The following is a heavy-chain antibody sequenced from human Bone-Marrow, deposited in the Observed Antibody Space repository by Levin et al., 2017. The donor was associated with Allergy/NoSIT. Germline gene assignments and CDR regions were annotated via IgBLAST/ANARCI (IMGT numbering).Heavy chain of an antibody. CDR2: ISGNSHYV. CDR1: GFDFNTHD. Sequence: PGGSLRLSCRGSGFDFNTHDMNWVRQAPGQGLEWVSSISGNSHYVYYADSVKGRFSISRDNAKNSMFLHMNSLRVEDTAVSYCARSQGRSGWSYYYYGMDVWGRGTTLTVSS. CDR3: ARSQGRSGWSYYYYGMDV. J-gene: IGHJ6*02. V-gene: IGHV3-21*06. D-gene: IGHD6-19*01.